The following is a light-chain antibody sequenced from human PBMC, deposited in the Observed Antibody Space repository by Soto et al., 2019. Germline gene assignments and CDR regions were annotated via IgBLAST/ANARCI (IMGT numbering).Light chain of an antibody. Sequence: QPVLTQPPSVSGAPGQRVTISCTGSSSNIGAGYDVHWYQQLPGTVPKLLIYGNSNRPSGVPDRFSGSKSGTSASLAITGLQAEDEADYYCQSYDSSLSVQVFGGGTKLTVL. CDR3: QSYDSSLSVQV. V-gene: IGLV1-40*01. CDR2: GNS. J-gene: IGLJ2*01. CDR1: SSNIGAGYD.